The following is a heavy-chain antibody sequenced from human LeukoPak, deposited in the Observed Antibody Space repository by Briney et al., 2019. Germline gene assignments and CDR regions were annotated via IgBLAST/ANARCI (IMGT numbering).Heavy chain of an antibody. D-gene: IGHD3-3*01. CDR1: GFTFSGFW. J-gene: IGHJ4*02. Sequence: PGGSLRLSCAVSGFTFSGFWMSWSRQAPGKGLEWVASINSDGSEGYYADVVKGRFTISRDNAKNSLYLQMNSLRAEDTAVYYCASSRDTYYDFWSGYTVWGQGTLVTVSS. CDR3: ASSRDTYYDFWSGYTV. V-gene: IGHV3-7*01. CDR2: INSDGSEG.